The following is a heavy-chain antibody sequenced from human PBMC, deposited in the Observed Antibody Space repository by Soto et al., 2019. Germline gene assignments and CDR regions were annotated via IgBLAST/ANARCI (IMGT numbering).Heavy chain of an antibody. CDR2: ISFSGGST. CDR3: AKKYPTNRYFDY. J-gene: IGHJ4*02. V-gene: IGHV3-23*01. CDR1: GFTFSNYA. Sequence: GESLKISCAASGFTFSNYAMTWVRQAPGKGLEWVSAISFSGGSTYYADSVKGRSTISRDNSKNTLYLQMNSLRAEDTAVYYCAKKYPTNRYFDYWGQGTLVTVSS.